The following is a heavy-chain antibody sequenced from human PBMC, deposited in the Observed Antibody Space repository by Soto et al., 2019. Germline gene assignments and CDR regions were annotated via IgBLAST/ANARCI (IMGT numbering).Heavy chain of an antibody. CDR1: GYTFTSYY. CDR3: ARELSLYDGATNWFDP. CDR2: INPSGGST. J-gene: IGHJ5*02. D-gene: IGHD3-10*01. V-gene: IGHV1-46*01. Sequence: GASVKVSCKASGYTFTSYYMHWVRQAPGQGLEWMGIINPSGGSTSYAQKFQGRVTMTRDTSTSTVYMELSSLRSEDTAVYYCARELSLYDGATNWFDPWGQGTLVTVSS.